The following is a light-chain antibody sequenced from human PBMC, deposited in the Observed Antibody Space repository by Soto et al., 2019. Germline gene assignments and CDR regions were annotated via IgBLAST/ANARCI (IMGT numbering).Light chain of an antibody. J-gene: IGKJ1*01. V-gene: IGKV3-15*01. CDR3: QQYNNWPPWT. CDR2: GAS. Sequence: TQSPATLSASPGERVTLSCRATQSVTYNLAWYQQKPGQAPRLLIYGASTRATGIPARFSGSGSGTEFTLTISSLQSEDFAVYYCQQYNNWPPWTFGQGTKVDI. CDR1: QSVTYN.